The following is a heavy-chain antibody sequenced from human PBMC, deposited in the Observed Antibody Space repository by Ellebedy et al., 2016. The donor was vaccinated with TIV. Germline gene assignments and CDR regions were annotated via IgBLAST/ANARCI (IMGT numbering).Heavy chain of an antibody. Sequence: ASVKVSXXASGYTFTGYYMHWVRQAPGQGLEWMGIINPSGGSTSYAQKFQGRVTMTRDTSTSTVYMELSSLRSEDTAVYYCARDRGVTRRQFDYWGQGTLVTVSS. J-gene: IGHJ4*02. V-gene: IGHV1-46*01. CDR1: GYTFTGYY. CDR3: ARDRGVTRRQFDY. CDR2: INPSGGST. D-gene: IGHD4-17*01.